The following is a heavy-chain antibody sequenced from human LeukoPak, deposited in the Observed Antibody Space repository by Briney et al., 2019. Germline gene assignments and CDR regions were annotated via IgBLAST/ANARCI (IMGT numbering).Heavy chain of an antibody. V-gene: IGHV3-74*01. D-gene: IGHD1-26*01. CDR2: INSDGSST. CDR3: AKRWLSGSYYDY. Sequence: GGSLRLSCAASGFTFSSYWMHWVRQAPGKGLVWVSRINSDGSSTSYADSVKGRFTISRDNSKNTLYLQMNSLRAEDTAVYYCAKRWLSGSYYDYWGQGTLVTVSS. J-gene: IGHJ4*02. CDR1: GFTFSSYW.